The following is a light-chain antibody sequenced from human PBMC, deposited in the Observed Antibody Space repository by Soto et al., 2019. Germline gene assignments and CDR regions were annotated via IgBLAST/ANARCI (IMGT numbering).Light chain of an antibody. CDR3: QQANDFVT. V-gene: IGKV1D-12*01. Sequence: DVQMTQSPSSVSASVGDRVTITCRASPGVSTWLAWYQQIPGKAPKLLIYEASNLHSGVPSRFIGSGSGTHFTLTINSLQPEDFATYFCQQANDFVTFGGGTTVTIK. CDR2: EAS. J-gene: IGKJ4*01. CDR1: PGVSTW.